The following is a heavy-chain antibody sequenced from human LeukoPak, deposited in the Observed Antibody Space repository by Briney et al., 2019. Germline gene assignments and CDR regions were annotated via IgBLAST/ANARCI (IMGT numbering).Heavy chain of an antibody. V-gene: IGHV4-34*01. D-gene: IGHD3-16*02. CDR2: INHSGST. CDR3: ARAQAWGLSPSDY. J-gene: IGHJ4*02. CDR1: GGSFSGYY. Sequence: SETLSLTCAVYGGSFSGYYWSWIRQPPGKGLEWSGEINHSGSTNYNPSLKSRVTISVDTSKNQFSLKLSSVTAADTAVYYCARAQAWGLSPSDYWGQGTLVTVSS.